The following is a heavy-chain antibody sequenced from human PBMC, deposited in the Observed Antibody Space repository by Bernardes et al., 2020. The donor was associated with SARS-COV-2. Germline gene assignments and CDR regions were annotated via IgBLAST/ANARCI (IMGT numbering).Heavy chain of an antibody. CDR3: ESVTCSQLDDFDK. Sequence: NYAHKFQGRVTMTRDTSISTAYMDLSSLRSDDTAMYYCESVTCSQLDDFDKWGQGTLVTVSS. J-gene: IGHJ3*02. D-gene: IGHD2-15*01. V-gene: IGHV1-2*07.